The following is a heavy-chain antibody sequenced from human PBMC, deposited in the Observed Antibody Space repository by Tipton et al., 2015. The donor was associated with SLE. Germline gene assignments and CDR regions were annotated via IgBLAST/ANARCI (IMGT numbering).Heavy chain of an antibody. Sequence: QLVQSGPEVKKPGASVKVSCKASGYTFTSYGISWVRQAPGQGLEWMGGIIPIFGTANYAQKFQGRVTITADESTSTAYMELSSLRSEDTAVYYCARAGRTMIVVVNYYYGMDVWGQGTTVTVSS. D-gene: IGHD3-22*01. V-gene: IGHV1-69*13. J-gene: IGHJ6*02. CDR2: IIPIFGTA. CDR1: GYTFTSYG. CDR3: ARAGRTMIVVVNYYYGMDV.